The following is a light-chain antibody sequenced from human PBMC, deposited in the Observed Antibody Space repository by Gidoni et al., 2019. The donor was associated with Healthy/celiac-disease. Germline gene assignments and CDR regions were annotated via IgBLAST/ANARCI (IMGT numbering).Light chain of an antibody. CDR2: KAS. V-gene: IGKV1-5*03. CDR1: QSISSW. Sequence: DIQMTQSPSTLSASVGDRVTITYRASQSISSWLAWYQQKPGKAPKLLIDKASSLESGVPSRFSGSGSGTEFTLTISSLHPDDFATYYCQQYNSYSVTFGQGTKLEIK. CDR3: QQYNSYSVT. J-gene: IGKJ2*01.